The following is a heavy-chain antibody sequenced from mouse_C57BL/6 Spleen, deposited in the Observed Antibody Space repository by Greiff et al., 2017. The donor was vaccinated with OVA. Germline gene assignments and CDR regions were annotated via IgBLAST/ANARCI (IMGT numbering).Heavy chain of an antibody. CDR2: IHPSDSDT. CDR3: ARTTTVVALDD. CDR1: GYTFTSYW. Sequence: QVQLQQPGAELVKPGASVKVSCKASGYTFTSYWMHWVKQRPGQGLEWIGRIHPSDSDTNYNQKFKGKATLTVDKSSSTAYMQLSSLTSEDSAVYYCARTTTVVALDDWGQGTTRTVSS. V-gene: IGHV1-74*01. D-gene: IGHD1-1*01. J-gene: IGHJ2*01.